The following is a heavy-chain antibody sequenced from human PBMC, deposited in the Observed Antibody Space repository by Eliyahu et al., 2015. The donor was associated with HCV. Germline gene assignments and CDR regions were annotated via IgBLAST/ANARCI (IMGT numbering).Heavy chain of an antibody. Sequence: EVQLLESGGGLVQPGGSLRLSCXAXGLSFNGYTLNWVRQAPGKGLEWVSSIYGSGGTFYADSVKGRFTISRDNSKNTLYLQMNSLRDEDTAIYYCAKDRVPDGIWSIDYWGRGTLVTVSS. CDR2: IYGSGGT. J-gene: IGHJ4*02. V-gene: IGHV3-23*01. CDR3: AKDRVPDGIWSIDY. D-gene: IGHD1-14*01. CDR1: GLSFNGYT.